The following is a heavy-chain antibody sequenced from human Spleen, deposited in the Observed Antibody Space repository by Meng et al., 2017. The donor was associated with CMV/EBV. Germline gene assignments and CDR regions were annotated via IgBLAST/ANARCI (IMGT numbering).Heavy chain of an antibody. V-gene: IGHV3-21*01. CDR2: ISSSSSYI. CDR3: ARDELRIATIGAPHGWVEGVDFYFYGMDV. D-gene: IGHD5-24*01. Sequence: GESLKISCAASGFTFSSYSMNWVRQAPGKGLEWVSSISSSSSYIYYADSVKGRFTISRDNAKNSLYLQMNSLRAKDTAVYYCARDELRIATIGAPHGWVEGVDFYFYGMDVWGQGTTVTVSS. CDR1: GFTFSSYS. J-gene: IGHJ6*02.